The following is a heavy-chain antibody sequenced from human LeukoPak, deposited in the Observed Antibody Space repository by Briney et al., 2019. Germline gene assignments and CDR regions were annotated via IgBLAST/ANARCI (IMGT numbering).Heavy chain of an antibody. J-gene: IGHJ4*02. CDR3: ARWGYGSGSYHFDY. CDR1: GYTFTSYG. D-gene: IGHD3-10*01. V-gene: IGHV1-18*01. CDR2: ISAYNGNT. Sequence: ASVKVSCKASGYTFTSYGISWVRQAPGQGLEGMGWISAYNGNTNYAQKLQGRVTMTTDTSTSTAYMELRSLRSDDTAVYYCARWGYGSGSYHFDYWGQGTLVTVSS.